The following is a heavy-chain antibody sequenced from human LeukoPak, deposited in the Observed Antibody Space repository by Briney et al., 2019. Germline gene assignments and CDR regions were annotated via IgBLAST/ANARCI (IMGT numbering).Heavy chain of an antibody. D-gene: IGHD1-1*01. J-gene: IGHJ4*01. V-gene: IGHV1-46*01. CDR2: IKPSDGST. CDR1: GYTFSNYY. CDR3: SREPPEAERLDY. Sequence: GASVKVSCKTSGYTFSNYYLHWVRQAPGQGPEWMGIIKPSDGSTQYPQKFQGRVTMTRDMSASTVYMELSSLTSEDTAMYYCSREPPEAERLDYRGQGAPVTGSS.